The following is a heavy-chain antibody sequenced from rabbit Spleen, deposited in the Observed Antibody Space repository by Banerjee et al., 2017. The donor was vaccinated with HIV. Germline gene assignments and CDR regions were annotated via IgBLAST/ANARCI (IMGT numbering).Heavy chain of an antibody. CDR2: INTATGKG. J-gene: IGHJ4*01. D-gene: IGHD2-1*01. V-gene: IGHV1S45*01. CDR3: ARSMNSGNGALNL. CDR1: GFSFSNKYV. Sequence: EQLEESGGGLVKPEGSLTLTCTASGFSFSNKYVMCWVRQAPGKGLEWIACINTATGKGVYATWVNGRFTISKTSSTTVTLQMTSLTAADTATYFCARSMNSGNGALNLWGPGTLVTVS.